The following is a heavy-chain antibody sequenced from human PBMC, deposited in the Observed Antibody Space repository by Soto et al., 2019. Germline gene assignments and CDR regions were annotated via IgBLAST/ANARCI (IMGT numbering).Heavy chain of an antibody. CDR1: GYSFTRYG. D-gene: IGHD3-22*01. V-gene: IGHV1-18*01. CDR3: ARETDYYESSGYYGFDY. CDR2: ISAYNGNT. J-gene: IGHJ4*02. Sequence: ASVKGSCKGAGYSFTRYGISWVRQAPGQGLEWMGWISAYNGNTNYAQKLQGRVTMTTDTSTSTAYMELRSLGSDDTAVYYCARETDYYESSGYYGFDYWGKGTLVTVSS.